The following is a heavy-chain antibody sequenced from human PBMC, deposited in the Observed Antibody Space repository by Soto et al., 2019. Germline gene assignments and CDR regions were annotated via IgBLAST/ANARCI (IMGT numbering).Heavy chain of an antibody. V-gene: IGHV4-39*01. D-gene: IGHD3-16*01. Sequence: PSETLSLTCTVSGGSISSSSYYWGWIRQPPGKGLEWIGSIYYSGSTYYNPSLKSRVTISVDTSKNQFSLKLSSVTAADTAVYYCARSSDYEYFDYWGQGTLVTVSS. CDR2: IYYSGST. J-gene: IGHJ4*02. CDR1: GGSISSSSYY. CDR3: ARSSDYEYFDY.